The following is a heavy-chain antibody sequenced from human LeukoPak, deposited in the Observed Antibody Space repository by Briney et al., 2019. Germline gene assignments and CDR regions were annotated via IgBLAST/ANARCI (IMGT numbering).Heavy chain of an antibody. V-gene: IGHV3-9*01. J-gene: IGHJ3*02. CDR1: GFIFDDYA. CDR2: ISWNGGRI. CDR3: ARDPGLGRVGSDAFDI. Sequence: GGSLRLSCAASGFIFDDYAMNWVRQAPGKGLEWVAGISWNGGRITYVDSVKGRFTISRDNTNNSLYLQMNNLRVEDTAVYYCARDPGLGRVGSDAFDIWGQGTMVTVSS. D-gene: IGHD7-27*01.